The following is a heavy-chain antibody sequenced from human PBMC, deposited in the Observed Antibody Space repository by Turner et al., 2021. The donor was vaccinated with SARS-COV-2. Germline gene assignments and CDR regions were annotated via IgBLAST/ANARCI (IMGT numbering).Heavy chain of an antibody. J-gene: IGHJ4*02. CDR3: AKGPDIVATIWGTLFSRTFDY. CDR2: ISGSGGST. V-gene: IGHV3-23*01. D-gene: IGHD5-12*01. CDR1: GFTFSSYA. Sequence: EVQLLESGGGLVQPGGSLRLSCAASGFTFSSYAMSWVRQAPGKGLEWVSAISGSGGSTYYADSVKGRFTISRDNSKNTLYLQMNSLRAEDTAVYYCAKGPDIVATIWGTLFSRTFDYWGQGTLVTVSS.